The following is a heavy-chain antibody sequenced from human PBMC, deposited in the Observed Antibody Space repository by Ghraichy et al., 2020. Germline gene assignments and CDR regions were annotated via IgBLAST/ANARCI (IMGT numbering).Heavy chain of an antibody. D-gene: IGHD1-20*01. J-gene: IGHJ4*02. V-gene: IGHV3-23*01. CDR3: AKGAITITGPDY. Sequence: GGSLRLSCAASGFTFSSYTMSWVRQAPGKGLEWVSRIRGSGGSIGYADSVKGRFTISRDNSKNTLYLQMNGLRAEDTAIYYCAKGAITITGPDYWGQGTLVTVSS. CDR1: GFTFSSYT. CDR2: IRGSGGSI.